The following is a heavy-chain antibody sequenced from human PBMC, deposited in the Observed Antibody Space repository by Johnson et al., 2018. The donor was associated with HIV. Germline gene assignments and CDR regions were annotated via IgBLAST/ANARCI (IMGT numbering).Heavy chain of an antibody. CDR3: AKDGAAAGTVGADAFDI. Sequence: VQLVESGGGLVQPGGSLRLSCAASGFTFSSYAMSWVRQAPEKGLEWVSAISGSGGSTYYADSVKGRFTISRDNSNNTLYLQMNSLRAEDTAVYYCAKDGAAAGTVGADAFDIWGQGTMVTVSS. J-gene: IGHJ3*02. V-gene: IGHV3-23*04. CDR2: ISGSGGST. CDR1: GFTFSSYA. D-gene: IGHD6-13*01.